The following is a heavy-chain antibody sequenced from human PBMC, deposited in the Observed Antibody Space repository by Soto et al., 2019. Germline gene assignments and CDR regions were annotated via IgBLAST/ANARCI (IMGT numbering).Heavy chain of an antibody. CDR2: IYYSGST. CDR3: AREQGDYYYYGMDV. J-gene: IGHJ6*02. Sequence: PSETLSLTCTVSGGAISSGDYYWSWILQPPGKGLEWIGYIYYSGSTYYNPSLKSRVTISVDTSKNQFSLKLSSVTAADTAVYYCAREQGDYYYYGMDVWGQGTTVTVSS. CDR1: GGAISSGDYY. D-gene: IGHD1-26*01. V-gene: IGHV4-30-4*01.